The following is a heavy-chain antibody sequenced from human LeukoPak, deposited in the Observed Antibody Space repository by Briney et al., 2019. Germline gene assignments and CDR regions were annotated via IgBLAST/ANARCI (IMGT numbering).Heavy chain of an antibody. CDR3: ARDKSPDTAMGANYYYYYGMDV. Sequence: PGGSLRLSCVASGFIVSSNYLNWVRQAPGKGLEWVSSISSSSSYIYYADSVKGRFTISRDNAKNSLYLQMNSLRAEDTAVYYCARDKSPDTAMGANYYYYYGMDVWGQGTTVTVSS. CDR1: GFIVSSNY. J-gene: IGHJ6*02. CDR2: ISSSSSYI. D-gene: IGHD5-18*01. V-gene: IGHV3-21*01.